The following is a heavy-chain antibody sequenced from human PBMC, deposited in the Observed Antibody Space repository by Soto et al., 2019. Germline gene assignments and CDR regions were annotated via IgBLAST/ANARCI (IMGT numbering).Heavy chain of an antibody. Sequence: PSETLSLTCTVSGDSINTGAYYWGWIRQPPGKGLEWIGSIYYSGITYYNPSLKSRVTMSVDTSKNQFSLKLNSVTAADTAVYYCASLLAGVAVAHWGQGTLVTVSS. V-gene: IGHV4-39*01. J-gene: IGHJ4*02. D-gene: IGHD6-19*01. CDR1: GDSINTGAYY. CDR2: IYYSGIT. CDR3: ASLLAGVAVAH.